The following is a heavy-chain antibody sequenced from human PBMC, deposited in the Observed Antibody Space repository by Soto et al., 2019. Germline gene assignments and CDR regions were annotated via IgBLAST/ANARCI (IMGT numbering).Heavy chain of an antibody. CDR3: ARTASYAFDI. CDR2: IDGGSGNT. Sequence: QVQLVQSGAEVKKPGASVNVSCKASGYSFAKYAIHWVRQAPGQRLEWMGWIDGGSGNTRFSQKFQGRVTISRDPSATTAYLELTSLRSEDTAVYSCARTASYAFDIWGQGTMVSIFS. V-gene: IGHV1-3*01. CDR1: GYSFAKYA. D-gene: IGHD5-18*01. J-gene: IGHJ3*02.